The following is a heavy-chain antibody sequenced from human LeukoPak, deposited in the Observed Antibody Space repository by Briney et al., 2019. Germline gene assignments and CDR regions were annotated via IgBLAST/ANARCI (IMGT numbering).Heavy chain of an antibody. CDR3: ARGVYYDSSGSLNYMDV. CDR2: ISSSSSTI. V-gene: IGHV3-48*01. J-gene: IGHJ6*03. Sequence: GGSLRLSCAASGFTFSSYDMSWVRQAPGKGLEWVSYISSSSSTIYYADSVKGRFTISRDNAKNSLYLQMNSLRAEDTAVYYCARGVYYDSSGSLNYMDVWGKGTTVTVSS. CDR1: GFTFSSYD. D-gene: IGHD3-22*01.